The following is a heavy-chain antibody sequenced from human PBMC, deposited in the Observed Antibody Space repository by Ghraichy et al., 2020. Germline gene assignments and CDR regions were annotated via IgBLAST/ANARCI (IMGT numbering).Heavy chain of an antibody. CDR2: VYRSGSA. J-gene: IGHJ4*02. Sequence: IGEVYRSGSANYNPSLKSRVTISVDKSTNQFSLKLNSVTAADTAVYYCASSTWKKVDYWGQGVLVTVSS. D-gene: IGHD1-1*01. CDR3: ASSTWKKVDY. V-gene: IGHV4-4*02.